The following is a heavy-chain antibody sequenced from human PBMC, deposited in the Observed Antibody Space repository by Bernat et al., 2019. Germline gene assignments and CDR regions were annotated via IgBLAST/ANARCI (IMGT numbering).Heavy chain of an antibody. CDR2: INGVGSIT. CDR3: TNHGEYYNIPC. Sequence: EVQLVESGGSLVQPGGSLRLSCAASGFTFSSYWMHWVRQVPGKGLVWVSRINGVGSITNYADSVKGRFTISRDNAKNTLYLQMNSLRAEDTAVYYCTNHGEYYNIPCWGQGTLVTVSS. CDR1: GFTFSSYW. J-gene: IGHJ4*02. V-gene: IGHV3-74*01. D-gene: IGHD3-10*01.